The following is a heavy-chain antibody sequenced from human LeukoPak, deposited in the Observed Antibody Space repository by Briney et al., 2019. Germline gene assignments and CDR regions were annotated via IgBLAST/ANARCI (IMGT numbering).Heavy chain of an antibody. CDR3: ARGSRMGATYYYYGMDV. CDR2: ISGSGGST. CDR1: GFTFSSYA. V-gene: IGHV3-23*01. Sequence: GGSLRLSCAASGFTFSSYAMSWVRQAPGKGLEWVSVISGSGGSTYYADSVKGRFTISRDNAKNSLYLQMNSLRAEDTAVYYCARGSRMGATYYYYGMDVWGQGTTVAVSS. J-gene: IGHJ6*02. D-gene: IGHD1-26*01.